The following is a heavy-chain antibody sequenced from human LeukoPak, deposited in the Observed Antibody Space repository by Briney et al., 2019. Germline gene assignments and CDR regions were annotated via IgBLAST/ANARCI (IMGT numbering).Heavy chain of an antibody. CDR2: IYYSGST. CDR3: ARGLYYGSGSSPLDV. V-gene: IGHV4-30-4*08. D-gene: IGHD3-10*01. Sequence: PSETLSLTCTVSGGSISSGDYYWSWIRQPPGKGLEWIGYIYYSGSTYYNPSLKSRVTISVDTSKNQFSLKLSSVTAADTAVYYCARGLYYGSGSSPLDVWGQGTLVTVSS. CDR1: GGSISSGDYY. J-gene: IGHJ4*02.